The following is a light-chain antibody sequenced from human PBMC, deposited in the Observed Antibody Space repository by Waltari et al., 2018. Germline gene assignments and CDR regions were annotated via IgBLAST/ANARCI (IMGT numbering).Light chain of an antibody. J-gene: IGKJ1*01. CDR3: QQYGSSSWT. CDR1: QSVSSSY. Sequence: EIVLTQSPGTLSLSPGERATLSCRASQSVSSSYFAWYQQKPGQAPRLLIYAASTRATGIPDRFSGSVSGTDFTLTISRLEPEDFAVYYCQQYGSSSWTFGQGTKVEIK. V-gene: IGKV3-20*01. CDR2: AAS.